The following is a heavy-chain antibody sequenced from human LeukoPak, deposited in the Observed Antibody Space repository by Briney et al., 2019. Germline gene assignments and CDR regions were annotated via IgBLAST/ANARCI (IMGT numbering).Heavy chain of an antibody. V-gene: IGHV3-21*01. CDR1: GFTFSRYS. J-gene: IGHJ4*02. D-gene: IGHD1-26*01. CDR3: ASGSPAGDY. CDR2: ISSSSSLI. Sequence: GRTLRLSCAASGFTFSRYSMNWVRHAPGKGLEWVSSISSSSSLIYYADSVKGRFTISRDNARNSLYLQMNSLTAEDTAVYYCASGSPAGDYWGQGTLVTVSS.